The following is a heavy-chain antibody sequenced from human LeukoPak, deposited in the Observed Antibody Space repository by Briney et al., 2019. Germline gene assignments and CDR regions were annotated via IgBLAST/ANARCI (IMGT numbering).Heavy chain of an antibody. CDR3: ARGGTTVTPGLLWFDP. J-gene: IGHJ5*02. CDR1: GGSISSHY. Sequence: PSETLSLTCRVSGGSISSHYWSWIRQPPGKGLEWIGYIYYSGSTKYNPSLKSRFTISVDTSKNQFSLKLSSVTAADTAVYYCARGGTTVTPGLLWFDPWGQGTLVTVSS. D-gene: IGHD4-17*01. CDR2: IYYSGST. V-gene: IGHV4-59*11.